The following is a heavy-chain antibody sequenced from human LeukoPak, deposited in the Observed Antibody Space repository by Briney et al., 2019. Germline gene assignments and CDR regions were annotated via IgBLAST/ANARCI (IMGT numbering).Heavy chain of an antibody. V-gene: IGHV5-51*01. J-gene: IGHJ5*02. CDR1: GYSFTSYW. D-gene: IGHD3-10*01. CDR3: ARAGSYYNDWFDP. Sequence: GESLKISCNGSGYSFTSYWIGWVRQMRGKGREWMGIIYPGDSDTRYSPSFQGQVTISADKSISTAYLQWSSLKASHTAMYYCARAGSYYNDWFDPWGQGTLVTVSS. CDR2: IYPGDSDT.